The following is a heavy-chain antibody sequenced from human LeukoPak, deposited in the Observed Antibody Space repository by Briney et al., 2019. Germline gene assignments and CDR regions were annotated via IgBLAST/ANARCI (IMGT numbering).Heavy chain of an antibody. CDR2: IQDGGST. J-gene: IGHJ4*02. V-gene: IGHV4-30-2*01. CDR1: GGSISSGGYY. CDR3: ARESSKRYSGSYFDY. D-gene: IGHD1-26*01. Sequence: KSSETLSLTCTVSGGSISSGGYYWSWIRQPPGKGLEWIGFIQDGGSTSYKSSLKSRVAISVDRSKNQFSLTLSSVTAADTAIYYCARESSKRYSGSYFDYWGQGTLVTVSS.